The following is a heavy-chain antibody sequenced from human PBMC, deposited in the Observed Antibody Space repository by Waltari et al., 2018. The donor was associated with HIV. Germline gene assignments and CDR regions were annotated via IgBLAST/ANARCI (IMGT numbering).Heavy chain of an antibody. CDR3: ARATQYSGSWTTQLLRWFEP. V-gene: IGHV4-39*07. J-gene: IGHJ5*02. CDR1: GGSISRTNYS. Sequence: QLQLQESGPGLVKPSATLSLTCTASGGSISRTNYSWDWIRQPPGKGLEWVGTIYDSGRISYNPSLKSRVTISVDTSKTQFAIKLSAVTAADTAVYYCARATQYSGSWTTQLLRWFEPWGQGTLVSVSS. D-gene: IGHD6-13*01. CDR2: IYDSGRI.